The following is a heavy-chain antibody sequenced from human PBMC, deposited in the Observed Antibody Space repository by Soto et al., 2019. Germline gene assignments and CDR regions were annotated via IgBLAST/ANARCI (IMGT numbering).Heavy chain of an antibody. Sequence: GASVKVSCKASGYTFTGYYMHWVRQAPGQGLEWMGWINPNSGGTNYAQKFQGWVTMTRDTSISTAYMELSRLGSDDTAVYYCARGRIQLWLWDLDYWGQGTLVTVSS. CDR1: GYTFTGYY. V-gene: IGHV1-2*04. D-gene: IGHD5-18*01. J-gene: IGHJ4*02. CDR2: INPNSGGT. CDR3: ARGRIQLWLWDLDY.